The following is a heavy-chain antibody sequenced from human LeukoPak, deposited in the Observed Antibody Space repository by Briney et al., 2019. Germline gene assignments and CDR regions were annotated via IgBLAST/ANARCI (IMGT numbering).Heavy chain of an antibody. J-gene: IGHJ3*02. D-gene: IGHD3/OR15-3a*01. V-gene: IGHV4-39*07. Sequence: SESLSLTCTVSGVSISSSNSYCGWIRQPPGKGLEWIGNIYYTGNTYYDSSLKSRVTISLDTSKNQFSLKVISMTAAGTAAYYCTKSDGYDLIRICGRGTMVTVSS. CDR1: GVSISSSNSY. CDR2: IYYTGNT. CDR3: TKSDGYDLIRI.